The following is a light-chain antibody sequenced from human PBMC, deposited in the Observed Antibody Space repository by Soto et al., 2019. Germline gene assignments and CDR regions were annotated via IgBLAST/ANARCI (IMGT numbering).Light chain of an antibody. Sequence: DIQMTHSPSTLSASVGDRVTITCRASQSIRSELAWYQQKPGKAPKVLIYKASNLESGVPSRFSGSGSGTEFTLTVSSLQPDDFATYYCLQYDNYPLIFGGGTKVDIK. J-gene: IGKJ4*01. CDR2: KAS. CDR1: QSIRSE. CDR3: LQYDNYPLI. V-gene: IGKV1-5*03.